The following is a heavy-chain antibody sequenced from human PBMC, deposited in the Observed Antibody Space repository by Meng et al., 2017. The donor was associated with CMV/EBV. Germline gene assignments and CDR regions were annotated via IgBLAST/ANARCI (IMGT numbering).Heavy chain of an antibody. CDR3: ASRAYCGGDCFDAFDI. CDR2: ISSSSSTI. Sequence: GESLKISCGGSGFTFGSYWMHWVRQAPGKGLEWVSYISSSSSTIYYADSVKGRFTISRDNAKNSLYLQMNSLRAEDTAVYYCASRAYCGGDCFDAFDIWGQGTMVTVSS. V-gene: IGHV3-48*04. CDR1: GFTFGSYW. D-gene: IGHD2-21*01. J-gene: IGHJ3*02.